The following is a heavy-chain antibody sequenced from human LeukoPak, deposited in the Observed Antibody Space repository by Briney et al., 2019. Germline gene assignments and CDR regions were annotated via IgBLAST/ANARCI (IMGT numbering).Heavy chain of an antibody. Sequence: GGSLRLSCAASGFTFSSYGMHWVRQAPGKGLEWVAFIRYDGSNKYYADSVKGRFTISRDNSKNTLYLQMNSLRAEDTAVYYCAKDGRFGELNFDYWGQGTPVTVSS. D-gene: IGHD3-10*01. CDR2: IRYDGSNK. J-gene: IGHJ4*02. V-gene: IGHV3-30*02. CDR3: AKDGRFGELNFDY. CDR1: GFTFSSYG.